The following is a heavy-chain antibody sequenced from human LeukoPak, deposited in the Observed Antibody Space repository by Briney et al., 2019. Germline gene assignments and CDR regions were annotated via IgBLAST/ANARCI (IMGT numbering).Heavy chain of an antibody. V-gene: IGHV2-5*01. D-gene: IGHD5-24*01. CDR3: MLYPTIYNYYYMDV. CDR1: QFSLNTSGVG. Sequence: ESGPTLVKPTQTLTLTCTFSQFSLNTSGVGVGWIRQPPGKALERLALIYWNDDKRYSPSLKSRLTITKDTAKNQVVLTMTNVDPVDTATYYCMLYPTIYNYYYMDVWGKGTTVTVSS. CDR2: IYWNDDK. J-gene: IGHJ6*03.